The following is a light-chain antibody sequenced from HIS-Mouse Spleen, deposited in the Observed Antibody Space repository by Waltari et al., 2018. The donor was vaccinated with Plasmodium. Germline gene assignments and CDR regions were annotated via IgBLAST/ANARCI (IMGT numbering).Light chain of an antibody. CDR1: SRDVVGYNT. J-gene: IGLJ1*01. Sequence: QSALTQPRSVSGSPGQSVTISCTGTSRDVVGYNTVSWYQQHPGKAHKLMIYDVSKRPSGVPDRFSGSKSGNTASLTISGLQAEDEADYYCCSYAGSYTYVFGTGTKVTVL. CDR2: DVS. CDR3: CSYAGSYTYV. V-gene: IGLV2-11*01.